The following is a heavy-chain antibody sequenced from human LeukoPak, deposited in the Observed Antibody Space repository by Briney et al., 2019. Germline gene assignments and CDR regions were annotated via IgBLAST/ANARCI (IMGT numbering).Heavy chain of an antibody. Sequence: GGSLRLSCAASGFTVSSNYMSWVRQAPGKGLEWVSVIYSGGSTYYADSVKGRFTVSRDNSKNTLYLQMNSLRAEDTAVYYCAKDRTGVASPDYWGQGTLVTVSS. J-gene: IGHJ4*02. V-gene: IGHV3-53*01. CDR3: AKDRTGVASPDY. D-gene: IGHD2-15*01. CDR1: GFTVSSNY. CDR2: IYSGGST.